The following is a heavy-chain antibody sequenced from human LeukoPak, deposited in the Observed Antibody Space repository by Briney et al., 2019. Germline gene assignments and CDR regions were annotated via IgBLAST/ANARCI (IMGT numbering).Heavy chain of an antibody. J-gene: IGHJ3*02. D-gene: IGHD2-15*01. Sequence: SETLSLTCTVSGGSIGSYYWSWIRQPPGKGLEWIGYIYYSGSTNYNPSLKSRVTISVDTSKNQFSLKLSSVTAADTAVYYCARAIPPAGRKGGAFDIWGQGTMVTVSS. CDR3: ARAIPPAGRKGGAFDI. V-gene: IGHV4-59*01. CDR1: GGSIGSYY. CDR2: IYYSGST.